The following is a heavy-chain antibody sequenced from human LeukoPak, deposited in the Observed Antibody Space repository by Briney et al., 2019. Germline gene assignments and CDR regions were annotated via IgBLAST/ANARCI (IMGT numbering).Heavy chain of an antibody. V-gene: IGHV3-23*01. J-gene: IGHJ4*02. D-gene: IGHD4-17*01. Sequence: GGSLRLSCAASGFTFSSYAMSWVRQAPGKGLEWVSAISGSGGSTYYADSVKGRFTISRDNSKNTLYLQMDSLRADDTAVYYCATHGDYLYYFDYWGQGTLVTVSS. CDR3: ATHGDYLYYFDY. CDR1: GFTFSSYA. CDR2: ISGSGGST.